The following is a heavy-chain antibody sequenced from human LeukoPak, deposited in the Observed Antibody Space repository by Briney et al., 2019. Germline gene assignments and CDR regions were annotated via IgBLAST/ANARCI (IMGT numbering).Heavy chain of an antibody. CDR1: GFTFSSYS. Sequence: GGSLRLSCAASGFTFSSYSMNWVRQAPGRGLEWVSYISSSSSTIYYADSVKGRFTISRDNAKNSLYLQMNSLRAEDTAVYYCARGLTKDYWGQGTLVTVSS. D-gene: IGHD3-9*01. CDR2: ISSSSSTI. J-gene: IGHJ4*02. CDR3: ARGLTKDY. V-gene: IGHV3-48*01.